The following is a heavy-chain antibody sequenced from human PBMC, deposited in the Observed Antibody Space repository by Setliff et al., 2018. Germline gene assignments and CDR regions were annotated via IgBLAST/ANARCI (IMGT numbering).Heavy chain of an antibody. CDR3: ARFGGSCSSSSCYASDL. V-gene: IGHV1-18*01. J-gene: IGHJ3*01. Sequence: GASVKVSCKASGYTFTNFGFHWLRQAPGQGLERMAMIITSTGKTSYARKLQGRVTVTTDTYTGTGYMELRSLRSDDTAMYFCARFGGSCSSSSCYASDLWGQGTMVTVSS. CDR1: GYTFTNFG. CDR2: IITSTGKT. D-gene: IGHD2-2*01.